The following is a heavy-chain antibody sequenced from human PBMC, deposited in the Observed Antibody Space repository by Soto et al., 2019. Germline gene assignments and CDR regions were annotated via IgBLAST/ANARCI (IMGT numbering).Heavy chain of an antibody. D-gene: IGHD5-12*01. CDR3: ARVRRRWLQFATYFDY. Sequence: SETLSLTCAVYGGSFSGYYWSWIRQPPGKGLEWIGEINHSGSTNYNPSLKSRVTISVDTSKNQFSLKLSSVTAADTAVYYCARVRRRWLQFATYFDYWGQGTLVTVSS. V-gene: IGHV4-34*01. J-gene: IGHJ4*02. CDR2: INHSGST. CDR1: GGSFSGYY.